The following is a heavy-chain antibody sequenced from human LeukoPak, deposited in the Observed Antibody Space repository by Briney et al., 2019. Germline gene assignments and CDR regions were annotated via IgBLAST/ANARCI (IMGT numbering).Heavy chain of an antibody. CDR2: MNPNSGNT. D-gene: IGHD6-13*01. CDR3: ARGPPSYSSSSYWFGP. J-gene: IGHJ5*02. Sequence: ASVKVSCKASGYTFTSYDINWVRQATGQGPEWMGWMNPNSGNTGYAQKFQGRVTITRNTSISTAYMELSSLRSEDTAVYYCARGPPSYSSSSYWFGPWGQGTLVTVSS. V-gene: IGHV1-8*03. CDR1: GYTFTSYD.